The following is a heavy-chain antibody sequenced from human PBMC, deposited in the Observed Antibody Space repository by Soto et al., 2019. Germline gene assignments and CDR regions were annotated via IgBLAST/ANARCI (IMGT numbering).Heavy chain of an antibody. Sequence: QVQLQQWGAGLLKPSETLSLTCAVYGRSFTGYYWSWLRQPPGKGPEWIGEINHSGSTKYNPSLENRVTISVDTSKSQFSLKLNSVSAADTAVYYCARTGGMDLWSQGATVTVSS. CDR1: GRSFTGYY. CDR2: INHSGST. V-gene: IGHV4-34*01. CDR3: ARTGGMDL. J-gene: IGHJ6*02.